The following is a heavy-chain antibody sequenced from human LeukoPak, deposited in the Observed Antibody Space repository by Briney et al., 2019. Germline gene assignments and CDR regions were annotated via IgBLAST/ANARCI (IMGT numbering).Heavy chain of an antibody. CDR1: GATFSSYA. J-gene: IGHJ5*02. CDR2: IIPTFGTA. CDR3: ARGGRDYAQPDAVGVYWFDP. Sequence: AVKLSCTASGATFSSYAISWGRQAPGQGLEWMGGIIPTFGTANYAKKFQGRVTITADESTSTAYMELSSLRSEDTAVYYCARGGRDYAQPDAVGVYWFDPWGQGTLVTVSS. V-gene: IGHV1-69*13. D-gene: IGHD4-17*01.